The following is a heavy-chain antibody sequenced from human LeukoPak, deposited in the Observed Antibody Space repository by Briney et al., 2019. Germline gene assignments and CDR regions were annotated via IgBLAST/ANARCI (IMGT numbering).Heavy chain of an antibody. CDR1: AFIFSNYG. CDR3: ARGSLTYCSGTSCYNAFDF. CDR2: ASNDGTNK. V-gene: IGHV3-30*03. J-gene: IGHJ3*01. D-gene: IGHD2-2*02. Sequence: GRSLRLSCAASAFIFSNYGMHWIRQAPGKGLEWVAVASNDGTNKYYADSVKGRLTISRDNSRNTLYLQMNSLRTEDTAMYYCARGSLTYCSGTSCYNAFDFWGQGTMVTVSS.